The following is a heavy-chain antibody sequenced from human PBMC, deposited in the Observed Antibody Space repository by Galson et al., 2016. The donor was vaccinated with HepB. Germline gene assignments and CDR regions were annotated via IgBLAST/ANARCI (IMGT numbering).Heavy chain of an antibody. D-gene: IGHD3-10*01. J-gene: IGHJ4*02. CDR2: ISTSSSYI. CDR3: ARAAGHGHYGSGSRFDY. V-gene: IGHV3-21*01. CDR1: GFTFKSYS. Sequence: SLRLSCAASGFTFKSYSMNWVRQAPGKGLEWVSYISTSSSYIFYAGSVKGWFAISRDNAKNSLQLQMNSLRAEDTAVYYCARAAGHGHYGSGSRFDYWGQGTLVTVSS.